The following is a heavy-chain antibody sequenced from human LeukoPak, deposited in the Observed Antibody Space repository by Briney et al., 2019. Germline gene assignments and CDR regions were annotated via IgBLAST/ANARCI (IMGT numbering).Heavy chain of an antibody. D-gene: IGHD7-27*01. J-gene: IGHJ4*02. CDR1: GFTFSSYA. CDR2: ISGSGGGT. CDR3: AKEVSGTGDPYFDY. V-gene: IGHV3-23*01. Sequence: PGGSLRLSCAASGFTFSSYAMSWVRQAPGKGLEWVSAISGSGGGTYYADSVQGRFTTSRDNSENTLYLQMNSLRAEDTALYYCAKEVSGTGDPYFDYRGQGTLVTVSS.